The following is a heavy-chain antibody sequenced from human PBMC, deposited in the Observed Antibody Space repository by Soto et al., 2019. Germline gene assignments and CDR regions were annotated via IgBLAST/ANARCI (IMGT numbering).Heavy chain of an antibody. J-gene: IGHJ3*02. D-gene: IGHD3-10*01. CDR3: TTAALYYYDAFDI. CDR2: IKSKTDGGTT. CDR1: GFTFSNAW. Sequence: EVQLVESGGGLVKPGGSLRLSCAASGFTFSNAWMSWVRQAPGKGLEWVGRIKSKTDGGTTDYAAPVKGRFTISRDDSKHTLYLQMNSLKTEDTAVYYCTTAALYYYDAFDIWGQGTMVTVSS. V-gene: IGHV3-15*01.